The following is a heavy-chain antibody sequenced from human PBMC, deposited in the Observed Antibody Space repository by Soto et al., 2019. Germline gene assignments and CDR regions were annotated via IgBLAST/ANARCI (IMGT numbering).Heavy chain of an antibody. J-gene: IGHJ5*02. Sequence: TGRPMRLSCAASGFTFSSYWMSWVSQAPGKGLEWVANIKQDGSEKYYVDSVKGRFTISRDNAKNSLYLQMNSLRAEDTAVYYCARLLKKERRCGRGNLFDPLGQGTLDTVSS. CDR1: GFTFSSYW. D-gene: IGHD3-10*01. V-gene: IGHV3-7*05. CDR3: ARLLKKERRCGRGNLFDP. CDR2: IKQDGSEK.